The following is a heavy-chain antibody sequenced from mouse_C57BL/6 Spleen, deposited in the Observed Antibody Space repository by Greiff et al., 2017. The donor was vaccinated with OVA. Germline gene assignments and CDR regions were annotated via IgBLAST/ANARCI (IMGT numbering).Heavy chain of an antibody. V-gene: IGHV1-22*01. Sequence: VQLQQSGPELVKPGASVKMSCKASGYTFTDYNMHWVKQSHGKSLEWIGYINPNNGGTSYNQKFKGKATLTVNKSSSTAYMELRSLTSEDSAVYYGARPHYGSSYVFAYWGQGTLVTVSA. CDR1: GYTFTDYN. D-gene: IGHD1-1*01. CDR2: INPNNGGT. J-gene: IGHJ3*01. CDR3: ARPHYGSSYVFAY.